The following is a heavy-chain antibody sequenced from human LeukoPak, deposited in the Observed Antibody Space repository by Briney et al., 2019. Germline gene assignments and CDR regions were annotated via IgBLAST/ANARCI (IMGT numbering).Heavy chain of an antibody. CDR2: IIPIFGTA. Sequence: SVKVSCKASVGTFSSYAISWVRQAPEQGLEWMGGIIPIFGTANYAQKFQGRVTITADESTSTAYMELSSLRSEDTAVYYCARDGGDYGDYYFDYWGQGTLVTVSS. V-gene: IGHV1-69*13. D-gene: IGHD4-17*01. J-gene: IGHJ4*02. CDR1: VGTFSSYA. CDR3: ARDGGDYGDYYFDY.